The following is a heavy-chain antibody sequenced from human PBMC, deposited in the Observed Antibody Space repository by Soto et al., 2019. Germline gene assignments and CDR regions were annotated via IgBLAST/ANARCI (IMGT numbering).Heavy chain of an antibody. CDR2: ILYSGHT. V-gene: IGHV4-39*01. CDR3: ARLGSSGWYQGSYFDY. Sequence: QLQLQESGPGLVKPSETLSLTCIVSGGSITRNNHYWGWIRQSPGKGLEWLGSILYSGHTNYNPSLKSRVTLSVETSKNQFSLKMSSVTAADAALYYCARLGSSGWYQGSYFDYWGQGTLVTVSS. J-gene: IGHJ4*02. D-gene: IGHD6-19*01. CDR1: GGSITRNNHY.